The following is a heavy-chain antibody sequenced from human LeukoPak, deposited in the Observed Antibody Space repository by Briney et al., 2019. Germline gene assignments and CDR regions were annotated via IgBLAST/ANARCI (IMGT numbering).Heavy chain of an antibody. D-gene: IGHD1-26*01. V-gene: IGHV3-30*18. Sequence: PGGSLRLSCAASGFTFSSYGMHWVRQAPGKGLEWVAVISYDGSNKYYADSVKGRFTISRDNSKNTLYLQMNSLRAEDTAVYYCAKEVGADAFDIWGQGTMVTVSS. CDR1: GFTFSSYG. CDR3: AKEVGADAFDI. J-gene: IGHJ3*02. CDR2: ISYDGSNK.